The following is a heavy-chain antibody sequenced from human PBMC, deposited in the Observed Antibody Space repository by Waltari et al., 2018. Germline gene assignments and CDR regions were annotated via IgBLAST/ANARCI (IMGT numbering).Heavy chain of an antibody. CDR2: ISAYNGNT. J-gene: IGHJ1*01. CDR3: ARSHATTVTGSEYFQH. V-gene: IGHV1-18*01. D-gene: IGHD4-17*01. CDR1: GYTFTSYG. Sequence: QVQLVQSGAEVKKPAASVKVSCKASGYTFTSYGISWVRQAPGQGHEWMGWISAYNGNTNYAQKLQGRVTMTTDTSTSTAYMELRSLRSDDTAVYYCARSHATTVTGSEYFQHWGQGTLVTVSS.